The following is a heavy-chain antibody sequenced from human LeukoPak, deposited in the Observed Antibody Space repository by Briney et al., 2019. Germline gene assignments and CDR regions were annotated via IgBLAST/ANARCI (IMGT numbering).Heavy chain of an antibody. V-gene: IGHV4-34*01. CDR2: INHSGST. CDR3: ATSRIAVAGTGYYGMDV. J-gene: IGHJ6*02. Sequence: SETLSLTCAVYGGSFSGYYWSWIRQPPGKGLEGIGEINHSGSTNYNPSLKSRVTISVDTSKNQFSLKLSSVTAADTAVYYCATSRIAVAGTGYYGMDVWGQGTTVTVSS. D-gene: IGHD6-19*01. CDR1: GGSFSGYY.